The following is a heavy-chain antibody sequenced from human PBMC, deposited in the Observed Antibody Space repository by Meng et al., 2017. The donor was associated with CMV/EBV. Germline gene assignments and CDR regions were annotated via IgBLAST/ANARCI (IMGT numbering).Heavy chain of an antibody. Sequence: SVKVSCKASGGTFSSYAISWVRQAPGQGLEWMGGIIPIFGTAKYAQKFQGRVTITTDESTSTAYMELSSLRSEDTAGYYCARDFVPHTAMVTDPWYFDLWGRGTLVTVSS. D-gene: IGHD5-18*01. CDR3: ARDFVPHTAMVTDPWYFDL. CDR2: IIPIFGTA. V-gene: IGHV1-69*05. J-gene: IGHJ2*01. CDR1: GGTFSSYA.